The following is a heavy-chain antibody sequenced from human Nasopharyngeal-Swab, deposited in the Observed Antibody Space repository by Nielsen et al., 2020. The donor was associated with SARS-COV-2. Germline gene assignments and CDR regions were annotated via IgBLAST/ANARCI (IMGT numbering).Heavy chain of an antibody. CDR3: ARAEVAGTWTALGAYYYYGMDV. CDR2: TSYDGSNK. CDR1: GFIFSSYA. D-gene: IGHD6-19*01. V-gene: IGHV3-30*04. Sequence: GESLKISCAASGFIFSSYAMHWVRQAPGKGLEWVAVTSYDGSNKYYADSVKGRFTISRDNSKNTLYLQMNSLRAEDTAVYYCARAEVAGTWTALGAYYYYGMDVWGQGTMVTVSS. J-gene: IGHJ6*02.